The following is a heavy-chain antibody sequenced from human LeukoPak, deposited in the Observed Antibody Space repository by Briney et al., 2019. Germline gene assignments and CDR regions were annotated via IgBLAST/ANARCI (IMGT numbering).Heavy chain of an antibody. V-gene: IGHV4-59*01. D-gene: IGHD3-3*01. Sequence: SETLSLTCTVSGGSISSYYWSWIRQPPGKGLEWIGYIYYSGSTNYNPSLKSRVTISVDTSKNQFSLKLSSVTAADTAVYYCAREEDFWSGYSLDYWGQGTLVTVSS. CDR1: GGSISSYY. CDR3: AREEDFWSGYSLDY. CDR2: IYYSGST. J-gene: IGHJ4*02.